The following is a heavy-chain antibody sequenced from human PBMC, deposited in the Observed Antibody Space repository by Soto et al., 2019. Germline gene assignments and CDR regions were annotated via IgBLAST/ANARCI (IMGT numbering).Heavy chain of an antibody. Sequence: SETLSLTCTVSCGSISSGGYYWTWIRQHPGKGLEWIGYNYYSGITYYNPSLKSRVTISLDTSKNQFSLKLSSVTAADTAVYYCARGSSIAGLYYGTDVWGQGTTVTVAS. V-gene: IGHV4-31*03. CDR1: CGSISSGGYY. D-gene: IGHD6-6*01. CDR3: ARGSSIAGLYYGTDV. J-gene: IGHJ6*02. CDR2: NYYSGIT.